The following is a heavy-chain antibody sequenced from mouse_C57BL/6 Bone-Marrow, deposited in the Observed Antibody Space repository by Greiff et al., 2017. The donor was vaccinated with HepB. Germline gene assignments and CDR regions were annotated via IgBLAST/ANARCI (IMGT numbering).Heavy chain of an antibody. CDR3: ARDARDYDVSFYWYFDV. V-gene: IGHV7-1*01. D-gene: IGHD2-4*01. CDR2: SRNKANDYTT. CDR1: GFTFSDFY. Sequence: EVKLVESGGGLVQSGRSLRLSCATSGFTFSDFYMEWVRQAPGKGLEWIAASRNKANDYTTEYSASVKGRFIVSRDTSQSILYLQMNALRAEDTAIYYCARDARDYDVSFYWYFDVWGTGTTVTVSS. J-gene: IGHJ1*03.